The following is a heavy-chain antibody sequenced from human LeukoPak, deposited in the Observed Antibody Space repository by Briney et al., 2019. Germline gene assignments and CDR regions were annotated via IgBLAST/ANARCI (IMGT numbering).Heavy chain of an antibody. V-gene: IGHV4-4*07. D-gene: IGHD1-26*01. CDR2: IYTSGST. Sequence: SETLSLTCTVSGGSISSYYWSWIRQPAGKGLEWIGRIYTSGSTNYNPSLKSRVTMSVDTSKNQFSLKLGSVTAADTAVYYCGSSGSYALMDYWGQGTLVTVSS. J-gene: IGHJ4*02. CDR3: GSSGSYALMDY. CDR1: GGSISSYY.